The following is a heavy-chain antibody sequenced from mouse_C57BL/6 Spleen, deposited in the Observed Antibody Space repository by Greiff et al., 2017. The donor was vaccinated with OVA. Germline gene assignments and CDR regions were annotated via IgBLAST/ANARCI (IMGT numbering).Heavy chain of an antibody. CDR3: TRERLGTEGYFGV. CDR2: ISSGGDYI. J-gene: IGHJ1*03. V-gene: IGHV5-9-1*02. Sequence: EVKLMESGEGLVKPGGSLKLSCAASGFTFSSYAMSWVRQTPEKRLEWVAYISSGGDYIYYAATVKGRFTISRDNARNTQYLQMSSLKSEDTAMYYCTRERLGTEGYFGVWGTGTTVTVSS. D-gene: IGHD2-2*01. CDR1: GFTFSSYA.